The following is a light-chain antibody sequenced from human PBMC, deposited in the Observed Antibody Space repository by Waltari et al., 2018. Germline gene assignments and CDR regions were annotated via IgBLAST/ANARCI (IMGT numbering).Light chain of an antibody. CDR3: SSYAPSSTV. J-gene: IGLJ2*01. V-gene: IGLV2-14*03. CDR1: SSDIGGYDY. CDR2: DII. Sequence: QSALTQPASVSGSPGQSITISCTGTSSDIGGYDYVSWYQQHPGKAPKLMIYDIIKRPSGVSYRFSGSKSGNPASLTISGLQAEDEADYYCSSYAPSSTVFGGGTKLTVL.